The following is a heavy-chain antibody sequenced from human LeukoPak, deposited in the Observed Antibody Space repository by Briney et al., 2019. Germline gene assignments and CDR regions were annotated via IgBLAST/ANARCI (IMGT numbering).Heavy chain of an antibody. Sequence: ASVKVSCKASGYTFTSYDINWVRQATGQGLEWMGWMNPNSGNTGYAQKFQGRVTMTRNTSISTAYMELSSLRSEDTAVCYCARVSYYYYYMDVWGKGTTVTISS. CDR3: ARVSYYYYYMDV. J-gene: IGHJ6*03. CDR1: GYTFTSYD. V-gene: IGHV1-8*01. CDR2: MNPNSGNT.